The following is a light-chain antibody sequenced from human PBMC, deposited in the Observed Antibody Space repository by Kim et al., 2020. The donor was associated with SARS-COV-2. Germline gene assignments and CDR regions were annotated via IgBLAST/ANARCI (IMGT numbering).Light chain of an antibody. CDR2: DNN. CDR3: GTWDSSLSAV. CDR1: SSNIGNNY. V-gene: IGLV1-51*01. Sequence: QSVLTQPPSVSAAPGQKVTISCSGSSSNIGNNYVSWYQQLPGTAPKLLIYDNNKQPSGIPDRFSGSKSGTSATLGITGLQTGDEADYYCGTWDSSLSAVFGGGTQLTVL. J-gene: IGLJ2*01.